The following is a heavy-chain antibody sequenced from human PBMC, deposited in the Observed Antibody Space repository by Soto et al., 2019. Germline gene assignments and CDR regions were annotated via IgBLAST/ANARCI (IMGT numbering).Heavy chain of an antibody. Sequence: ASVKVSCKASGYTFTSYAMHWVRQAPGQRLEWMGWINAGNGNTKYSQKFQGRVTITRDTSASTAYMELSSLRSEDTAVYYCARVQGSGYDYAFDYWGQGTLVTAPQ. CDR2: INAGNGNT. CDR1: GYTFTSYA. J-gene: IGHJ4*02. V-gene: IGHV1-3*01. CDR3: ARVQGSGYDYAFDY. D-gene: IGHD5-12*01.